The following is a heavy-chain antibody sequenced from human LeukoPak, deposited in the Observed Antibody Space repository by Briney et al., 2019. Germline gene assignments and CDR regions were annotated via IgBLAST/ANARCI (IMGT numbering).Heavy chain of an antibody. Sequence: NASETLSLTCAVYGGSFSGYYWSWIRQPPGKGLEWIGEINHSGSTNYNPSLKSRVTISVDTSKNQFSLKLSSVTAADTAVYYCARGRGDSSGYYYFDYWGQGTLVTVSS. D-gene: IGHD3-22*01. CDR3: ARGRGDSSGYYYFDY. CDR2: INHSGST. V-gene: IGHV4-34*01. J-gene: IGHJ4*02. CDR1: GGSFSGYY.